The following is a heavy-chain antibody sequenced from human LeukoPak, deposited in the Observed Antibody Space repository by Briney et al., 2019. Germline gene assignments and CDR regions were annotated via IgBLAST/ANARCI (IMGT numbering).Heavy chain of an antibody. D-gene: IGHD3-10*01. J-gene: IGHJ4*02. CDR3: ARDWSSQGKDTSGSYYAPLDY. CDR1: GFTFSSYA. V-gene: IGHV3-23*01. Sequence: GGSLRLSCAASGFTFSSYAMSWLRRAPGKGLEGVSTINDDGGTSYYADSVKGRFTISRDNSRNTLNLQMTGLRAEDTALYYCARDWSSQGKDTSGSYYAPLDYWGQGTQVTVSS. CDR2: INDDGGTS.